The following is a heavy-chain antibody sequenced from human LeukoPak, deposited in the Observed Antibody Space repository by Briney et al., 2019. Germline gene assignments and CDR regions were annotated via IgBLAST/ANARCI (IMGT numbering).Heavy chain of an antibody. Sequence: GGSLRLSCAASGFAFSSHAMCWVRQAPGKGLEWVSSIDISGGSTYYADSAEGRFTISRDNSKNTLYLQMNGLRVEDTTLYYCANEVRPNDYWGQGTLVTVSS. V-gene: IGHV3-23*01. CDR2: IDISGGST. D-gene: IGHD1-1*01. CDR1: GFAFSSHA. J-gene: IGHJ4*02. CDR3: ANEVRPNDY.